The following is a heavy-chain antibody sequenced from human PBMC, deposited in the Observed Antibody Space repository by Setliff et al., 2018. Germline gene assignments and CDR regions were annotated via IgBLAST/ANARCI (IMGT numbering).Heavy chain of an antibody. D-gene: IGHD2-21*01. CDR1: GGSISSYY. Sequence: SETLSLTCTVSGGSISSYYWSWIRQPPGKRLEWIGYIYYSGSTNYNPSLESRVTISVXXXKNXXXXXXXXXXXXDTAVYYCARLRGAFDYWGQGTLVTVSS. CDR3: ARLRGAFDY. CDR2: IYYSGST. V-gene: IGHV4-59*01. J-gene: IGHJ4*02.